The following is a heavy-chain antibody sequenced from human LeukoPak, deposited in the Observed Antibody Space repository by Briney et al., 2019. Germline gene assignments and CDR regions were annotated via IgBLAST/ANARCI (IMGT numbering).Heavy chain of an antibody. CDR3: ARDSEVSPALTYAFDI. Sequence: PGGSLRLSCAASGFTFSSYAMHWVRQAPGKGLEWVAVISYDGSNKYYADSVKGRFTISRDNSKNTLYLQMNSLRAEDTAVYYCARDSEVSPALTYAFDIWGQGTMVTVSS. CDR2: ISYDGSNK. CDR1: GFTFSSYA. V-gene: IGHV3-30-3*01. J-gene: IGHJ3*02. D-gene: IGHD2-2*01.